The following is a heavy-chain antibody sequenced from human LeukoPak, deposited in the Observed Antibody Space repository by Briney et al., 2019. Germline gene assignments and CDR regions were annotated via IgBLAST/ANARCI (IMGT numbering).Heavy chain of an antibody. CDR2: INFDGSST. D-gene: IGHD6-19*01. Sequence: PGGSLRLSCAASGFTFSSYWMHWVRQAPGKGLVWVSRINFDGSSTNYADSVEGRFTISRDNAKNTLYLQMNSLRAEDTAVYYCARERYSGGWYYFDYWGQGTLVTVSS. J-gene: IGHJ4*02. CDR3: ARERYSGGWYYFDY. CDR1: GFTFSSYW. V-gene: IGHV3-74*01.